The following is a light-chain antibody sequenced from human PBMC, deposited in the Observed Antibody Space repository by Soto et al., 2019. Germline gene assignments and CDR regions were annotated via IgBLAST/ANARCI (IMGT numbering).Light chain of an antibody. CDR1: SSDVGGYNN. V-gene: IGLV2-14*01. CDR3: SSFTSSTTYV. Sequence: QSVLTQPASVSGSPGQAITISCTGTSSDVGGYNNVCWYQQHPGKAPKLIIYDVSNRPAGVFNRSSGSKSGNTASLTSSGLQAEDEADYYCSSFTSSTTYVFGTGTKLTVL. J-gene: IGLJ1*01. CDR2: DVS.